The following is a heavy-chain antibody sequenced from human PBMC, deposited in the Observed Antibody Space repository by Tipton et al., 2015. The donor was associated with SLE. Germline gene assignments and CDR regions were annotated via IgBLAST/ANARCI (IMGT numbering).Heavy chain of an antibody. V-gene: IGHV4-59*12. J-gene: IGHJ5*01. D-gene: IGHD3-10*01. CDR1: GASISTYY. CDR2: VSYTGAT. CDR3: ARDFGNVGRFDS. Sequence: LRLSCTVSGASISTYYWSWIRQPPGKGLEWIGYVSYTGATNYNPSLQRRVAMSVDTSKNQFSLKLNSLTAADTAVYYCARDFGNVGRFDSWGQGTLVTVSS.